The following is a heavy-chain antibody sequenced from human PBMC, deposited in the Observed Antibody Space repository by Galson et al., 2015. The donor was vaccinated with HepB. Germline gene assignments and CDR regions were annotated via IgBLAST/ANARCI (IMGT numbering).Heavy chain of an antibody. CDR3: ARGDYGGNSGLNHFDY. CDR2: ISSSGSTI. J-gene: IGHJ4*02. V-gene: IGHV3-11*01. Sequence: SLRFSCAASGFTFSDYYMSWIRQAPGKGLEWVSYISSSGSTIYYADSVKGRFTISRVNAKNSLYLQMNSLRAEDTAVYYCARGDYGGNSGLNHFDYWGQGTLVTVSS. CDR1: GFTFSDYY. D-gene: IGHD4-23*01.